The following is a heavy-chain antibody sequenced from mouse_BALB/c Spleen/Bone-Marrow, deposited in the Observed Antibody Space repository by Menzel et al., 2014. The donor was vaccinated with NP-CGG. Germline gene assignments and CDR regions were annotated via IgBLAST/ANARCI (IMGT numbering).Heavy chain of an antibody. D-gene: IGHD2-3*01. Sequence: VQLQQSGPGLVQPSQSLSITCTVSGFSLTNFGVHWVRQSPGKGLEWLGVIWSGESTDYNAAFISRLSISKDNSKSQVFFKMNSLQANDTAIYYCARADGFYDYWGQGTTLTVSS. V-gene: IGHV2-2*02. J-gene: IGHJ2*01. CDR1: GFSLTNFG. CDR2: IWSGEST. CDR3: ARADGFYDY.